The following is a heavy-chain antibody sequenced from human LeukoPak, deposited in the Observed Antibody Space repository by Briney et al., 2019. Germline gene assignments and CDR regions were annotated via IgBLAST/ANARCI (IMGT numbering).Heavy chain of an antibody. Sequence: PSETLSLTCTVSGGSISSYYWSWIRQAPGKGLEWIGYIYYSGSTYYNPSLKSRVTISVDTSKNQFSLKLSSVTAADTAVYYCAREKGYGSGSYGNWFDPWGQGTLVTVSS. D-gene: IGHD3-10*01. V-gene: IGHV4-59*12. CDR2: IYYSGST. CDR1: GGSISSYY. CDR3: AREKGYGSGSYGNWFDP. J-gene: IGHJ5*02.